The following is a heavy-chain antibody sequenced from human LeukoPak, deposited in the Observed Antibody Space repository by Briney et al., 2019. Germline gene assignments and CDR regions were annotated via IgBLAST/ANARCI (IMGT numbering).Heavy chain of an antibody. D-gene: IGHD4-17*01. V-gene: IGHV3-33*01. CDR2: IWHGGTNK. J-gene: IGHJ5*02. CDR1: GFNFSNHD. Sequence: GGSLRLSCAASGFNFSNHDMHWVRQAPGKGLEWVAVIWHGGTNKYYADSVKGRFTISRDNSKNTLYLQMNSLRAEDTAVYYCARDYGDYDYWFDPWGQGTLVTVSS. CDR3: ARDYGDYDYWFDP.